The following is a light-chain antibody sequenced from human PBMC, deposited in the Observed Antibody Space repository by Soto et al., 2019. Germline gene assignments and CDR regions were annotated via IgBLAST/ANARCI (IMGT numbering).Light chain of an antibody. CDR1: QSISSW. CDR2: DAS. J-gene: IGKJ1*01. CDR3: QQYNSYSS. Sequence: IQLTQSPSTLSASVGDRVTITCRASQSISSWLAWYQQKPGKAPKLLIYDASSLESGVPSRFSGSGGGTDFTLSISSVQPEDFATYYCQQYNSYSSFGQGTKVDIK. V-gene: IGKV1-5*01.